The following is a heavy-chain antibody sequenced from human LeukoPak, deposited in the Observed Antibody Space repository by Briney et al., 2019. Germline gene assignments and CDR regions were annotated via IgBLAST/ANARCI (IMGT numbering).Heavy chain of an antibody. CDR1: GVSISRSHW. V-gene: IGHV4-4*02. J-gene: IGHJ4*02. CDR2: SYHSGST. CDR3: VRAFGNSSGWDENYFDY. D-gene: IGHD6-19*01. Sequence: SETLSLTCAVSGVSISRSHWWSLVREPPGKGLEWTGESYHSGSTNYNPSLKSRVTISVDKSENQFSLELSSVTAADTAVYYCVRAFGNSSGWDENYFDYWGQGILVTVSS.